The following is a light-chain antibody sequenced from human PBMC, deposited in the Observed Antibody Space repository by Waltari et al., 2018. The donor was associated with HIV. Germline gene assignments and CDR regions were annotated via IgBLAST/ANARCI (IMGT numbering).Light chain of an antibody. J-gene: IGKJ5*01. CDR1: QSINSY. CDR2: DAS. V-gene: IGKV3-11*01. CDR3: QHRSNRPL. Sequence: EIVLTQSPATLSLSPGERATLSCRASQSINSYLAWYQQKPGQAPRLLIFDASNRATGIAARFSGSGSGTDFTLTISRLEPDDFAVYYCQHRSNRPLFGQGTRLEIK.